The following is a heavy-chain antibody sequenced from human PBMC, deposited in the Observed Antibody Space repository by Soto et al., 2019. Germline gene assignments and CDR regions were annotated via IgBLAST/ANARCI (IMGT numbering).Heavy chain of an antibody. V-gene: IGHV1-3*01. J-gene: IGHJ4*02. D-gene: IGHD5-12*01. Sequence: ASVKVSCKASGYTFTSYAMHWVRQAPGQRLEWMGWINAGNGNTKYSQKFPGRVTITRDTSASTAYMELSSLRSEDTAVYYCARDGKRWLQLLDYWGQGTLVTVSS. CDR1: GYTFTSYA. CDR3: ARDGKRWLQLLDY. CDR2: INAGNGNT.